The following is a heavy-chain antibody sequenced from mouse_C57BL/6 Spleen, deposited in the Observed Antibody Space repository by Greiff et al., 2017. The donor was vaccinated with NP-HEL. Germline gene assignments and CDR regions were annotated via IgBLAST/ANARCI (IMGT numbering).Heavy chain of an antibody. J-gene: IGHJ3*01. CDR2: ISYDGSN. V-gene: IGHV3-6*01. CDR3: ARVGNYGNWFAY. D-gene: IGHD2-1*01. CDR1: GYSITSGYY. Sequence: EVQLQESGPGLVKPSQSLSLTCSVTGYSITSGYYWNWIRQFPGNKLEWMGYISYDGSNNYNPSLKNRISITRDTSKNQFFLKLNSVTTEDTATYYCARVGNYGNWFAYWGQGTLVTVSA.